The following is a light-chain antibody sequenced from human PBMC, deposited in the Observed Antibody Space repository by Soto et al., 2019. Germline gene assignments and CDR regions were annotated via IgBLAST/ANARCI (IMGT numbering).Light chain of an antibody. CDR2: DVS. V-gene: IGLV2-14*01. Sequence: QSALTQPASVSGSPGQSITISCTGTSSDVGGYNYVSWYQQHPGKAPKLMIYDVSNRPSGVSNRFSGSKSGNTASLTISGLQAEDEADYYCSSYRSSSTLYVFGTGTKLT. J-gene: IGLJ1*01. CDR3: SSYRSSSTLYV. CDR1: SSDVGGYNY.